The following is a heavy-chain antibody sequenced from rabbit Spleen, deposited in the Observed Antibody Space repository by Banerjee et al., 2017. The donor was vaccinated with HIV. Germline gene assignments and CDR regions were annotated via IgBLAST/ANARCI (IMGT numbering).Heavy chain of an antibody. J-gene: IGHJ6*01. CDR1: GVSFSLSSY. V-gene: IGHV1S40*01. D-gene: IGHD1-1*01. CDR3: ARDTSSSFSSYGMDL. Sequence: QSLEESGGDLVTPGASLTLTCTASGVSFSLSSYMCWVRQAPGKGLEWIACIDSGSSGFTYFATWAIGRFTCSKPSSTTVTLQMTRLTAADTATYFCARDTSSSFSSYGMDLWGPGTLVTVS. CDR2: IDSGSSGFT.